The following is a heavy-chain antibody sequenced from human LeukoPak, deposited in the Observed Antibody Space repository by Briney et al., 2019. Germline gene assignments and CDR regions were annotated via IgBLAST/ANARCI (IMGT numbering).Heavy chain of an antibody. V-gene: IGHV3-23*01. D-gene: IGHD6-13*01. CDR3: ARDGYGSSGLDY. CDR1: GFTFSNYG. Sequence: GGSLRLSCAASGFTFSNYGMSWVRQAPGKGLEWVSAFSGSGGSTYYADSVKGRFTISRDNSKNTLYLQMNSLRAEDTAVYYCARDGYGSSGLDYWGQGTLVTVSS. J-gene: IGHJ4*02. CDR2: FSGSGGST.